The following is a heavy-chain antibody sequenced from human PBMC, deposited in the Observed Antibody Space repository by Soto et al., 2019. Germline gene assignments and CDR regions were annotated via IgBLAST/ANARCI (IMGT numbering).Heavy chain of an antibody. CDR1: VGSISSYY. Sequence: PSETLSLTCTVAVGSISSYYWSWIRQPPGKGLEWIGYIYYSGSTNYNPSLKSRVTISVDTSKNQFSLKLTSVTAADTAVYYCARDPAPWGQGTLVTVSS. V-gene: IGHV4-59*12. J-gene: IGHJ5*02. CDR3: ARDPAP. CDR2: IYYSGST.